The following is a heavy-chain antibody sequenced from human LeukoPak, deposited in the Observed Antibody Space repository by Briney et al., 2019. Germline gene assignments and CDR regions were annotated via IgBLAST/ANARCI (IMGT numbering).Heavy chain of an antibody. CDR1: GFTVSSND. D-gene: IGHD3-10*01. CDR3: ARDPNYYGSANFALDV. CDR2: IYSGGSI. Sequence: GGSLRLSCAASGFTVSSNDMSWVRQAPGKGLEWVSVIYSGGSIFYADSVKGRFTISRDNSKNTLYLQMNSLRAEDTAVYYCARDPNYYGSANFALDVWGQGTTVTVSS. J-gene: IGHJ6*02. V-gene: IGHV3-53*01.